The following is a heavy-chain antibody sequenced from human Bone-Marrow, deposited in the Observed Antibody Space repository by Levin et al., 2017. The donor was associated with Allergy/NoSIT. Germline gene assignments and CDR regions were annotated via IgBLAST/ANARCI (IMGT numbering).Heavy chain of an antibody. D-gene: IGHD6-19*01. V-gene: IGHV3-74*01. J-gene: IGHJ4*02. CDR3: ARDKGGGQWLVPY. CDR1: GFTFSSYW. CDR2: INSDGSTT. Sequence: GGSLRLSCAASGFTFSSYWMHWVRQAPGKGLVWVSRINSDGSTTNYADSVKGRFTISRDNAKNTLYLQMNSLRAEETAVYYCARDKGGGQWLVPYWGQGTLVTVSS.